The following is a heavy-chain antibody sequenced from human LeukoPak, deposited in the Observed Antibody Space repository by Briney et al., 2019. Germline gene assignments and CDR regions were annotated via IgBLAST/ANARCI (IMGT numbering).Heavy chain of an antibody. CDR3: ARRDSETKDLDY. D-gene: IGHD2-15*01. Sequence: GGSLRLSCKGFGYSFTSYWIGWVRQMPGKGLEWMGIIYPGDSDTRYSPSFQGQVTVSADKSISTAYLQWSSLKASDTAIYYCARRDSETKDLDYWGQGTLVTVSS. V-gene: IGHV5-51*01. CDR2: IYPGDSDT. CDR1: GYSFTSYW. J-gene: IGHJ4*02.